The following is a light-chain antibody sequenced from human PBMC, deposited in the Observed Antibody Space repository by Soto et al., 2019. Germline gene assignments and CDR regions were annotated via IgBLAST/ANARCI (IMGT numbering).Light chain of an antibody. CDR1: QRFSTW. V-gene: IGKV1-5*03. CDR3: QQYNSNPLT. J-gene: IGKJ4*01. CDR2: ETS. Sequence: IQMTQSPSTLSASVGDRVTITCRASQRFSTWLAWYQQKPGKAPNRLIYETSILESGVPSRFSGSGSGTEFTLTISSLQPDDVATYYCQQYNSNPLTFGGGTKVEIK.